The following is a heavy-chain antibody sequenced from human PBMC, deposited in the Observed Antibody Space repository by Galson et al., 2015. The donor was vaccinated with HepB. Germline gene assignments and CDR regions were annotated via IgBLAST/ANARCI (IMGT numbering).Heavy chain of an antibody. CDR2: INPNSGGT. J-gene: IGHJ4*02. CDR1: GYTFTGYY. D-gene: IGHD3-10*01. Sequence: SVKVSCKASGYTFTGYYMHWVRQAPGQGLEWMGRINPNSGGTNYAQKFQGRVTMTRDTSISTAYMELSRLRSDDTAVYYCARASYYYGSGSRNWGQGTLVTVSS. CDR3: ARASYYYGSGSRN. V-gene: IGHV1-2*06.